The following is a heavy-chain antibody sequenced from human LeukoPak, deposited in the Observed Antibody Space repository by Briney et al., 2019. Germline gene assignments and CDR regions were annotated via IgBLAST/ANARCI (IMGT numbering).Heavy chain of an antibody. Sequence: GGSPRLSCAASGCTFKNYNMNWVRHPPGEGLEWISYITISSTTIYYADSVKGRFTISRDSAKNSLYLQLNSLRVEDTAVYYCARETPDSSSWTVFDYWGQGTLVTVSS. CDR2: ITISSTTI. D-gene: IGHD6-13*01. J-gene: IGHJ4*02. CDR1: GCTFKNYN. CDR3: ARETPDSSSWTVFDY. V-gene: IGHV3-48*01.